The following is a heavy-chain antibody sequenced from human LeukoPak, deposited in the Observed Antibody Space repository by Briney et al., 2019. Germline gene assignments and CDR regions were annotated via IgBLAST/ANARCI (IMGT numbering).Heavy chain of an antibody. Sequence: GGSLRLSCAASGFTFSTYSMHWVRQAPGKGLEWVAVISYDGSNDYYTDSVKGRFTISKDNSKNTLYLQMNSLRTEDTAVYYCARARDHYGSGSYPDYWGQGTLVTVSS. V-gene: IGHV3-30*04. D-gene: IGHD3-10*01. J-gene: IGHJ4*02. CDR1: GFTFSTYS. CDR2: ISYDGSND. CDR3: ARARDHYGSGSYPDY.